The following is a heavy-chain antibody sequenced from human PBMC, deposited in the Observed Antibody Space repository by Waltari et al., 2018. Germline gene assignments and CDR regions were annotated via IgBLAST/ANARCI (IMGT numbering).Heavy chain of an antibody. Sequence: QVQLQQWGAGLLKPSETLSLTCAVYGGSFSGYYWSWIRKPPGKGLEWIGEINHSGSTNYNPSLKSRVTISVDTSKNQFSLKLSSVTAADTAVYYCARGVHRGSSSYYYYGMDVWGQGTTVTVSS. J-gene: IGHJ6*02. V-gene: IGHV4-34*01. CDR1: GGSFSGYY. CDR2: INHSGST. CDR3: ARGVHRGSSSYYYYGMDV. D-gene: IGHD6-13*01.